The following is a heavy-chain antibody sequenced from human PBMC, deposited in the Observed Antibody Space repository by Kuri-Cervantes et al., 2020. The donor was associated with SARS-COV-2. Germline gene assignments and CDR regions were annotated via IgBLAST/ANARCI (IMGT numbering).Heavy chain of an antibody. V-gene: IGHV1-2*02. J-gene: IGHJ4*02. Sequence: ASVKVSCKASGYTFTGYYMHWVRQAPGQGLEWMGWINPNSGGTNYAQKFQGRVTMTRDTSISTAYMELSRLRSDDTAVYYCARRWSLVGATFFDYWGQGTLVTVSS. CDR2: INPNSGGT. CDR1: GYTFTGYY. CDR3: ARRWSLVGATFFDY. D-gene: IGHD1-26*01.